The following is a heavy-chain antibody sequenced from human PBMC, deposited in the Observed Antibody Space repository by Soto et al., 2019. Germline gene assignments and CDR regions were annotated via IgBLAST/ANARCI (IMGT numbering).Heavy chain of an antibody. CDR1: GGSFSGYY. D-gene: IGHD3-10*01. J-gene: IGHJ6*02. Sequence: WETRSLTCAVYGGSFSGYYWSWIRQPPGKGLEWIGEINHSGSTNYNPSLKSRVTISVDTSKNQFSLKLSSVTAADTAVYYCARGLLWFGKYYYGMDVWGQGTTVTVSS. V-gene: IGHV4-34*01. CDR2: INHSGST. CDR3: ARGLLWFGKYYYGMDV.